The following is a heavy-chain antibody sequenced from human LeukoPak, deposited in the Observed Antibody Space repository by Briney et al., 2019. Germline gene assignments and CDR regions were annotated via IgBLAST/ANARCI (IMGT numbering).Heavy chain of an antibody. CDR1: GFTFTSSA. Sequence: ASVKVSCKASGFTFTSSAMQWVRQARGQRLEWIGWIVVGSGNTNYAQKFQERVTITRDMSTSTAYMELSSLRSEDTAVYYCARVYDDYGSGTLGYWGQGTLVTVSS. CDR3: ARVYDDYGSGTLGY. V-gene: IGHV1-58*02. J-gene: IGHJ4*02. CDR2: IVVGSGNT. D-gene: IGHD3-10*01.